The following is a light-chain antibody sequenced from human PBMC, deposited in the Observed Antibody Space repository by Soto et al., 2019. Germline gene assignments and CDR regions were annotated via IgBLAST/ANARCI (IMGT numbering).Light chain of an antibody. CDR3: QSYDSSLSGSKV. V-gene: IGLV1-40*01. CDR1: SSNIGAGYD. J-gene: IGLJ1*01. Sequence: QSVLTQPPSVSGAPGQRVTISCTGSSSNIGAGYDVHWYQQLPGTAPKLLIYGNSNRPSGVPDRFSGSKSGTSASLAITGLQAEDAADYYCQSYDSSLSGSKVFGPGTKLTVL. CDR2: GNS.